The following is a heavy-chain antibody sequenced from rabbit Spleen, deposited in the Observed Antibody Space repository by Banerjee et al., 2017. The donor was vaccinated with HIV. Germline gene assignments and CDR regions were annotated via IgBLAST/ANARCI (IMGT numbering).Heavy chain of an antibody. J-gene: IGHJ4*01. CDR2: IYAGSSGNT. CDR1: GFSFSSSY. D-gene: IGHD1-1*01. CDR3: ARDLDGVIGWNFGW. V-gene: IGHV1S45*01. Sequence: QEQLVESGGGLVRPGASLTLTCTASGFSFSSSYMCWVRQAPGKGLEWIACIYAGSSGNTWYASWVNGRFSISSHNAQNTLFLQLKSLTAADTATYFCARDLDGVIGWNFGWWGPGTLVTVS.